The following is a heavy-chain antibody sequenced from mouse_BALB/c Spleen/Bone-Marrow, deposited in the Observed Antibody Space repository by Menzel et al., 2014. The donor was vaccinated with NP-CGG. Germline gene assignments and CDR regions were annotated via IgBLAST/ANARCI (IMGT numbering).Heavy chain of an antibody. D-gene: IGHD1-3*01. CDR2: ISTGGSYT. Sequence: EVKVVESGGDLVKPGGSLKLSCAASGFTFSNYGMSWVRQTPDKRLEWVGTISTGGSYTYFPVSVKGRFTISRDNAKNTLFLQMNSLKSEDAAMYYCARLTPDYAMDYWGQGTSVTVSS. CDR3: ARLTPDYAMDY. V-gene: IGHV5-6*01. CDR1: GFTFSNYG. J-gene: IGHJ4*01.